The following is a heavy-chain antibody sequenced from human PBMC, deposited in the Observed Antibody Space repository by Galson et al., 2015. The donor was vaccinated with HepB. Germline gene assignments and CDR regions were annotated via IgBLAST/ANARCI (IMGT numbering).Heavy chain of an antibody. CDR3: ARMRFQRWLQGRGLIDS. J-gene: IGHJ4*02. V-gene: IGHV3-23*01. CDR2: ISGSGATT. D-gene: IGHD5-24*01. CDR1: GFTFSTYA. Sequence: SLRLSCAASGFTFSTYAITWVRQAPGKGLEWVSVISGSGATTFYADSVKGRFIIYRDNSKNTVYLQMNSLRSVTAADTAVYYCARMRFQRWLQGRGLIDSWGPGILVTVSS.